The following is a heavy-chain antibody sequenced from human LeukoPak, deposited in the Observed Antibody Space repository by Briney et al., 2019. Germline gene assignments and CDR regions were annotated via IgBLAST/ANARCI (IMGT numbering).Heavy chain of an antibody. Sequence: PSETLSLTCTVSGGSISSYYWSWIRQPPGKGLEWIGYIYYSGSTNYNPSLKSRVTISVDTSKNQFSLKLSSVTAADTAVYYCARLSIVGVDFDYWGQGTLVTVSS. V-gene: IGHV4-59*01. J-gene: IGHJ4*02. D-gene: IGHD1-26*01. CDR1: GGSISSYY. CDR2: IYYSGST. CDR3: ARLSIVGVDFDY.